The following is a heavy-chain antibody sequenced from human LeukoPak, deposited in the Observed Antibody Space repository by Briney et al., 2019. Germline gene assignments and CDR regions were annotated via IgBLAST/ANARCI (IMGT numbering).Heavy chain of an antibody. V-gene: IGHV3-7*01. CDR2: IKQDGSEK. CDR1: GFTFSSYW. Sequence: TGGSLRLSCAASGFTFSSYWMSWVRQAPGKGLEWVANIKQDGSEKYYVDSVKGRFTISRDNAKNSLYLQMNSLRAEDTAVYYCARARITIFGVVITHFDYWGRGTLVTVSS. J-gene: IGHJ4*02. CDR3: ARARITIFGVVITHFDY. D-gene: IGHD3-3*01.